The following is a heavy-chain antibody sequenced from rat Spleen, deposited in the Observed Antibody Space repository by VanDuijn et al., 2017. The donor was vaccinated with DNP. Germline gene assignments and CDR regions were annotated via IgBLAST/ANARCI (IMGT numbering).Heavy chain of an antibody. J-gene: IGHJ4*01. D-gene: IGHD1-1*01. CDR3: ARLRLEWEVRAMDA. CDR2: ISSDGSHT. V-gene: IGHV5-7*01. Sequence: EVKLVESGGGLVQPGRSLKLSCAGSGFTFSDYYMAWVRQTPTKGLDWVASISSDGSHTYYRDSVKGRFTISRDNAKSSLFLQMDSLRSEDTATYYCARLRLEWEVRAMDAWGQGTSVTVSS. CDR1: GFTFSDYY.